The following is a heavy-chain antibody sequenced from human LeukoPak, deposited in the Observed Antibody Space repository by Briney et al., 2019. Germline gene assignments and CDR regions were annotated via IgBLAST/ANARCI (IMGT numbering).Heavy chain of an antibody. CDR3: AKGYFSGGSCCLDY. D-gene: IGHD2-15*01. CDR2: ISGSGGNK. Sequence: GGSLRPSCAASGFTFRSYEMNWFRQAPGKGLGLVSTISGSGGNKFYADSVKGRFTISRDNSKNTLYLQMNGLRAEDTAVYYCAKGYFSGGSCCLDYWGQGTLVTVSS. V-gene: IGHV3-23*01. J-gene: IGHJ4*02. CDR1: GFTFRSYE.